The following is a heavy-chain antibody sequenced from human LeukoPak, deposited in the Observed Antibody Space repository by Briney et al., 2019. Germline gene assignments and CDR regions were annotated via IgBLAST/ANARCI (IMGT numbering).Heavy chain of an antibody. CDR1: GGSISSSSYY. J-gene: IGHJ4*02. D-gene: IGHD1-1*01. V-gene: IGHV4-39*01. CDR3: ARPGIPRTIIGYFDY. CDR2: IYYSGST. Sequence: SETLSLTCTVSGGSISSSSYYWGWIRQPPGKGLEGIGSIYYSGSTYYNPSLKSRVTISVDTSKNQFSLKLSSVTAADTAVYYCARPGIPRTIIGYFDYWGQGTLVTVSS.